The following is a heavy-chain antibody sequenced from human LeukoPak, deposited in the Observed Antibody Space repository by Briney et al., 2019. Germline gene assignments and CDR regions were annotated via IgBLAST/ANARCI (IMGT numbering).Heavy chain of an antibody. D-gene: IGHD6-19*01. CDR2: TYYRSKWYN. J-gene: IGHJ4*02. CDR3: AREEQWLVWGPLDY. CDR1: GDSVSSNSAA. V-gene: IGHV6-1*01. Sequence: TSQTLSLTCAISGDSVSSNSAAWNWIRQSPARGLEWLGRTYYRSKWYNDYAVSVKSRITINPDTSKNQFSLQLNSVTPEDTAVYYCAREEQWLVWGPLDYWGQGTLVTVSS.